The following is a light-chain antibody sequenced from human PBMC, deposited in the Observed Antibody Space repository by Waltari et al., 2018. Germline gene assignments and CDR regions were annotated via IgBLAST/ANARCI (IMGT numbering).Light chain of an antibody. J-gene: IGKJ4*01. V-gene: IGKV3-11*01. CDR2: RAS. CDR1: QSITRY. CDR3: QQRYNGLT. Sequence: EVVLTQSPATLSLSPGERATLSCRASQSITRYLAWYQQKPGQAPRLLIYRASNRATGMPARFRGSGSGTDFTLNINSLEPEDSAVYYCQQRYNGLTFGRGTKGEIK.